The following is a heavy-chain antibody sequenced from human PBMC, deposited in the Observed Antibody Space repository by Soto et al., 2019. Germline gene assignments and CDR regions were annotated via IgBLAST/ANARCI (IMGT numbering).Heavy chain of an antibody. CDR2: ISTYSGNT. Sequence: QLQLVQSGGEVKKVGASVKVSCKASGYAYTSDGITWVRQAPGQGLEWMGWISTYSGNTNYAQKDQGRVTMTSDTSTSTAYMELRSLRSDDTAMYYCARVLGLVLPDARDFDVWCQGRLVTVSS. J-gene: IGHJ3*01. CDR3: ARVLGLVLPDARDFDV. CDR1: GYAYTSDG. V-gene: IGHV1-18*01. D-gene: IGHD2-2*01.